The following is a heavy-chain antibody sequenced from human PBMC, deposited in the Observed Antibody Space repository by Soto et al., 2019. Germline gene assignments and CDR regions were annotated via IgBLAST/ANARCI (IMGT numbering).Heavy chain of an antibody. CDR1: GFTFSSYS. Sequence: EVQLVASGGGLVKPGGSLRLSCAASGFTFSSYSMNWVRQAPGKGLEWVSSISSSSNYIYYADSVKGRLTSSRDNSKNSLYLQMTSLRAEDTAVYYGARAREAGAGKSWFDPCGQGALVTVSS. J-gene: IGHJ5*02. V-gene: IGHV3-21*01. CDR2: ISSSSNYI. D-gene: IGHD6-19*01. CDR3: ARAREAGAGKSWFDP.